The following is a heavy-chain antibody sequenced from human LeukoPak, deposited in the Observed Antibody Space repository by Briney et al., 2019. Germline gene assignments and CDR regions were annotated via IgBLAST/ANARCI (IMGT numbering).Heavy chain of an antibody. D-gene: IGHD3-9*01. J-gene: IGHJ3*02. Sequence: ASVKVSCKTSGYAFTSNYIHWVRQAPGQGLEWLGIINPSGGSTTYAQKFQGRVTMNTDTSTSTVYMELTSLRSDDTAVYYCARSSAYYNEADIWGQGTMVTVSS. CDR2: INPSGGST. CDR1: GYAFTSNY. CDR3: ARSSAYYNEADI. V-gene: IGHV1-46*01.